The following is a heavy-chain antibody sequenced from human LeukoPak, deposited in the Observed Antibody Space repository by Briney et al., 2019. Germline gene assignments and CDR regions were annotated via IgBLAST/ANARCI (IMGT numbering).Heavy chain of an antibody. CDR2: ISYDGSNK. CDR1: GFTFSSYA. J-gene: IGHJ4*02. Sequence: PGGSLRLSCAASGFTFSSYAMHWVRQAPGKGLEWVAVISYDGSNKYYADSVKGRSTISRDNSKNTLYLQMNSLRAEDTAVYYCARAVGATDFDYWGQGTLVTVSS. V-gene: IGHV3-30*01. CDR3: ARAVGATDFDY. D-gene: IGHD1-26*01.